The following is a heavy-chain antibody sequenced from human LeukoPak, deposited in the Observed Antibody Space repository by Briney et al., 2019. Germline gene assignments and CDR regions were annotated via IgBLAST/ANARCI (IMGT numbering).Heavy chain of an antibody. CDR2: IYHSGST. Sequence: SSETLSLTCAVSGGSISSGGYSWSWIRQPPGKDLEWIGYIYHSGSTYYNPSLKSRVTISVDRSKNQFSLKLSSVTAADTAVYYCARTIGGSSADYWGQGTLVTVSS. CDR3: ARTIGGSSADY. V-gene: IGHV4-30-2*01. J-gene: IGHJ4*02. D-gene: IGHD6-13*01. CDR1: GGSISSGGYS.